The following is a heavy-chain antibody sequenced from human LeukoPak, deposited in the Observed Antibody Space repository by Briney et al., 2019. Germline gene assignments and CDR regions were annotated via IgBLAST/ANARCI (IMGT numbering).Heavy chain of an antibody. J-gene: IGHJ4*02. V-gene: IGHV4-4*07. CDR1: GGPISSYY. CDR3: ARSVKYQLLFDY. Sequence: SETLSLTCTVSGGPISSYYWIWIRQPAGKGLEWIGHIYTSGSTNYNPSLKSRVTMSVDTSKNQFSLKLNSVTAADTAVYYCARSVKYQLLFDYWGQGTLVTVSS. D-gene: IGHD2-2*01. CDR2: IYTSGST.